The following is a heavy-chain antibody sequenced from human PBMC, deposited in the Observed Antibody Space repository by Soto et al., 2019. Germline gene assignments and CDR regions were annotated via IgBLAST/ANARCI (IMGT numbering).Heavy chain of an antibody. Sequence: WASVKVSCKASGYTFTSYAMHWVRQAPGQRLEWMGWINAGNGNTKYSQKFQGRVTITRDTSASTAYMELSSLRSEDTAVYYCARVDTMVPLLDYWGQGTLVTVSS. D-gene: IGHD3-10*01. J-gene: IGHJ4*02. CDR3: ARVDTMVPLLDY. CDR1: GYTFTSYA. CDR2: INAGNGNT. V-gene: IGHV1-3*01.